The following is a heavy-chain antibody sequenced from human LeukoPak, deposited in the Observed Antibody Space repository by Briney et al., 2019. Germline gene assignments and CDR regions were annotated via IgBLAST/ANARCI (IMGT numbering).Heavy chain of an antibody. CDR1: GGTFSSYA. Sequence: SVKVSCKASGGTFSSYAISWVRQAPGQGLEWMGGIIPIFGTANYAQKFQGRVTITADESTSTACMELSSLRSEDTAVYYCARVYLPTSGYYYYYYMDVWGKGTTVTVSS. V-gene: IGHV1-69*13. D-gene: IGHD6-19*01. CDR3: ARVYLPTSGYYYYYYMDV. J-gene: IGHJ6*03. CDR2: IIPIFGTA.